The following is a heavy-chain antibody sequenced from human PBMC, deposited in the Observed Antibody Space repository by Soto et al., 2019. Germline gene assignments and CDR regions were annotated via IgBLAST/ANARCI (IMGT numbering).Heavy chain of an antibody. CDR3: ARDLPGYCSTTNCYYYFDF. J-gene: IGHJ4*02. Sequence: GGSLRLSCAVSGFTFTSYSMSWVRQAPGEGLEWVANIRQDGREKYYVDSVRGRFTISRDNAQNSLYLQMDSLRAEDTAMYYCARDLPGYCSTTNCYYYFDFWGQGTLVTVSS. CDR2: IRQDGREK. CDR1: GFTFTSYS. D-gene: IGHD2-2*01. V-gene: IGHV3-7*03.